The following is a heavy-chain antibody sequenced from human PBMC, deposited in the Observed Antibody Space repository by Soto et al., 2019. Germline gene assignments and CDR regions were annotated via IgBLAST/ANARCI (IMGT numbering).Heavy chain of an antibody. CDR2: MYKSESP. CDR1: GGSLSSGDYY. V-gene: IGHV4-30-4*08. CDR3: ARDRMYDSSGYYYPHCDY. Sequence: QVQLQESGPGLVKPSQTLSLTCTVSGGSLSSGDYYWSWIRQPPGKGLEWIGYMYKSESPYYNPSLKSRVTISLDTSKNQFSLKLSSVTAADTAVYYCARDRMYDSSGYYYPHCDYWGQGTLVTVSS. D-gene: IGHD3-22*01. J-gene: IGHJ4*02.